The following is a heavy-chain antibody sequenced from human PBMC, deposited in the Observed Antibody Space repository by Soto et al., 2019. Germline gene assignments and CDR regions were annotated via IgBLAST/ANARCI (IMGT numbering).Heavy chain of an antibody. Sequence: GGSLRLSCAASGFTFSTYNMNWVRQAPGKGLEWVSYISDSSSTIHYADSVKGRFTISRDNAKNSLYLQMNSLRAEDTAVYYCARDDYPYYDDSSGYHFDYWGQGALLTVSS. CDR3: ARDDYPYYDDSSGYHFDY. J-gene: IGHJ4*02. D-gene: IGHD3-22*01. V-gene: IGHV3-48*01. CDR2: ISDSSSTI. CDR1: GFTFSTYN.